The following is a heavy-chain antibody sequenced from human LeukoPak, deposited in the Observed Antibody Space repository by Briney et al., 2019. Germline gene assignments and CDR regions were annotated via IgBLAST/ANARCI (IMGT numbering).Heavy chain of an antibody. D-gene: IGHD6-19*01. CDR1: GFTFSSYA. V-gene: IGHV3-23*01. Sequence: GGSLRLSCAASGFTFSSYAMSWVRQAPGKGLEWVSTISGTGRGTNYADSVKGRFTISRDNSKNTLYLQMNSLRAEDTAVYYCANLRPSSGWCMDVWGQGTAVTVSS. CDR3: ANLRPSSGWCMDV. J-gene: IGHJ6*02. CDR2: ISGTGRGT.